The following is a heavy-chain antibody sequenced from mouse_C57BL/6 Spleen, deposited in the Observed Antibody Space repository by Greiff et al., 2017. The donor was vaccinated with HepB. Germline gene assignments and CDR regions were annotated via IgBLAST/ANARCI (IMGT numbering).Heavy chain of an antibody. CDR2: ISNGGGST. D-gene: IGHD1-1*01. CDR1: GFTFSDYY. V-gene: IGHV5-12*01. Sequence: DVMLVESGGGLVQPGGSLKLSCAASGFTFSDYYMYWVRQTPEKRLEWVAYISNGGGSTYYPDTVKGRFTISRDNAKNTLYLQMSRLKSEDTAMYYCARRYYGSSLYAMDYWGQGTSVTVSS. J-gene: IGHJ4*01. CDR3: ARRYYGSSLYAMDY.